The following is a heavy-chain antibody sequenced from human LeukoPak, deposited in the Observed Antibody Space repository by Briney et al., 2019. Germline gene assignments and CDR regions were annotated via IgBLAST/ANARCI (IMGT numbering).Heavy chain of an antibody. V-gene: IGHV4-59*01. J-gene: IGHJ4*02. CDR1: GGSISSYY. CDR2: IYYSGST. Sequence: SSETLSLTCTVSGGSISSYYWSWIRQPPGKGLEWIGYIYYSGSTNYNPSLKGRVTISVDTSKNQFSLKLSSVTAADTAVYYCARSDSYYDSSGYSFNFDYWGQGTLVTVSS. CDR3: ARSDSYYDSSGYSFNFDY. D-gene: IGHD3-22*01.